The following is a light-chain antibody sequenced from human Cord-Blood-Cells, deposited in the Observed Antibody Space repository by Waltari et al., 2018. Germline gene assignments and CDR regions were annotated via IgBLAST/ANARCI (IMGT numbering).Light chain of an antibody. CDR1: KLGDKY. CDR2: QDS. J-gene: IGLJ2*01. V-gene: IGLV3-1*01. Sequence: SYELTQPPSVSVSPGQTASITCSGDKLGDKYACWYQQKPGQSTVLVIYQDSKRPSGSPERFSGSNSGNTATLTISGTQAMDEADYYCQAWDSSNVVFGGGTKLTVL. CDR3: QAWDSSNVV.